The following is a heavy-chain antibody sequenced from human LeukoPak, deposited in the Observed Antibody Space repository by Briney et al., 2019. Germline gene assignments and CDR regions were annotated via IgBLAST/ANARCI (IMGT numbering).Heavy chain of an antibody. CDR2: IIPIFGTA. V-gene: IGHV1-69*05. J-gene: IGHJ5*02. Sequence: SVKVSCKASGGTFSSYAISWVRQAPGQGLEWMGRIIPIFGTANYAQKFQGRVTITTDESTSTAYMELSSLRSEGTAVYYCARGPITMVRGVIINNWFDPWGQGTLVTVSS. D-gene: IGHD3-10*01. CDR1: GGTFSSYA. CDR3: ARGPITMVRGVIINNWFDP.